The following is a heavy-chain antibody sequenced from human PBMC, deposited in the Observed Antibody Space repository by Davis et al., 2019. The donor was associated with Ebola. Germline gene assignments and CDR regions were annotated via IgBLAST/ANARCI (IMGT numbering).Heavy chain of an antibody. V-gene: IGHV1-2*06. CDR3: AREMYATGHASDI. CDR2: INPNSGGT. CDR1: GYTFTDYS. Sequence: ASVKVSCKASGYTFTDYSMHWVRQAPGQGLEWMGRINPNSGGTNYAQKFQDRVTMTRDTSINTAYMEMRSLTSDDTALYYCAREMYATGHASDIWGQGTMVTVSS. J-gene: IGHJ3*02. D-gene: IGHD1-14*01.